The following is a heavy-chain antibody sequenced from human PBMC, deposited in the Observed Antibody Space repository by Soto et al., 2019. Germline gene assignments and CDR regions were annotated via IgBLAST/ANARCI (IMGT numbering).Heavy chain of an antibody. D-gene: IGHD2-8*01. CDR1: GDSISSVNW. V-gene: IGHV4-4*02. CDR2: IYHTGIT. J-gene: IGHJ5*02. Sequence: QVQLQESGPGLVKPSETLSLTCAVSGDSISSVNWWSWVRQSPGQGLEWIGDIYHTGITNYNPSLQSRVTISVDKFKNEFSLNLTSVTAADTAVYYCARSPGYFTISSFDPWGQGTLVTVSS. CDR3: ARSPGYFTISSFDP.